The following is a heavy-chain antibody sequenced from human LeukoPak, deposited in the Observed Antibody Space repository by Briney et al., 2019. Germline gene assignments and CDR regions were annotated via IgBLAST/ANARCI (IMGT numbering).Heavy chain of an antibody. V-gene: IGHV3-30*03. CDR2: ISYDGGDK. J-gene: IGHJ4*02. D-gene: IGHD6-13*01. CDR1: GFTFDTYG. Sequence: PGGSLRLSCAASGFTFDTYGMHWVRQAPGKGLEWVAIISYDGGDKYYTDSVKGRFTISRDNAKNSLYLQMNSLRAEDTAVYYCARGSEPNTIAAAAPDYWGQGTLVTVSS. CDR3: ARGSEPNTIAAAAPDY.